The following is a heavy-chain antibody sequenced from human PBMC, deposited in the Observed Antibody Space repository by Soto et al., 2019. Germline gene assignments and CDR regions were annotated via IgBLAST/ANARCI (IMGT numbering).Heavy chain of an antibody. Sequence: QVKLVQSGAEVKKPGSSVKVSCKASGGTFSSYAISWVRQAPGQGLEWMGGISPIFGTANYAQKFQGRVTITADESTSTAYMELSSVRPEDTVVYYCARDVGYCSGGSSLHWGQGTLVTVSS. D-gene: IGHD2-15*01. CDR1: GGTFSSYA. V-gene: IGHV1-69*12. CDR3: ARDVGYCSGGSSLH. J-gene: IGHJ4*02. CDR2: ISPIFGTA.